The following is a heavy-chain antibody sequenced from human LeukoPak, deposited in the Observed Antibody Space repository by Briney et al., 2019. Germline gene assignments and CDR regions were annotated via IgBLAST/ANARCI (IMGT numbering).Heavy chain of an antibody. CDR3: ARGWLGSSSEGFGY. J-gene: IGHJ4*02. D-gene: IGHD6-6*01. CDR1: EFTFSSYS. CDR2: ISSSSSTI. Sequence: GGSLRLSCAASEFTFSSYSMNWVRQAPGKGLEWLSYISSSSSTIYYADSVKGRFTISRDNAKNSLYLQMNSLTAEDTAVYYCARGWLGSSSEGFGYWGQGALVTVSS. V-gene: IGHV3-48*01.